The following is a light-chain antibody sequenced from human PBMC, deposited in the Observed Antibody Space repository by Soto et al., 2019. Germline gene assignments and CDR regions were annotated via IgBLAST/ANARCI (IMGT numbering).Light chain of an antibody. V-gene: IGLV2-14*03. CDR3: NSYTSSSTYV. CDR1: SSGVGNYNY. CDR2: DVS. Sequence: QSVLTQPASVSGSPGQSIAISCTGTSSGVGNYNYVSWYQQHPGKAPKLMIYDVSNRPSGVSNRFSGSKSGNTASLTISGLQAEDEADYYCNSYTSSSTYVFGTGTKVTVL. J-gene: IGLJ1*01.